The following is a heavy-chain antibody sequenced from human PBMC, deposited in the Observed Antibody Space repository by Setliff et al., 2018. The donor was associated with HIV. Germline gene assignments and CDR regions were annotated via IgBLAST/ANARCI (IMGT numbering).Heavy chain of an antibody. CDR1: GGSFSASY. V-gene: IGHV4-34*01. J-gene: IGHJ4*02. CDR3: AKGPRGLGLRYFFDY. CDR2: INHSGIT. Sequence: NPSETLSLTCAVYGGSFSASYWSWIRQAPGKGLEWIGEINHSGITHYNPSLETRVTMFVDTSKNQFSLRLSPVTAADTAIYYCAKGPRGLGLRYFFDYWAQGSPVTVSS. D-gene: IGHD3-10*01.